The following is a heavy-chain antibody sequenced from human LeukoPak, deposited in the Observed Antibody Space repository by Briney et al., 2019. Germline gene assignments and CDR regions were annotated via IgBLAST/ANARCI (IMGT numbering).Heavy chain of an antibody. D-gene: IGHD3-22*01. CDR3: ASAPNYYDSSGYKTWLDN. J-gene: IGHJ4*02. V-gene: IGHV3-7*01. CDR1: GFTFSSYW. Sequence: GGSLRLSCAASGFTFSSYWMTWVRQGPGKGLEWVANIRPDGSLIYYVDSVKGRFTISRDNAKNSLFLQMNSLRDEDTAVYYCASAPNYYDSSGYKTWLDNWGQGTLVTVSS. CDR2: IRPDGSLI.